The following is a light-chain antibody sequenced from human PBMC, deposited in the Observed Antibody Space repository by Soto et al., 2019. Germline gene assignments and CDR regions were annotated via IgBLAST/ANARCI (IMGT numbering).Light chain of an antibody. CDR1: SSDVGGYNY. J-gene: IGLJ2*01. CDR3: GSYTSSSTLVV. Sequence: QSVLTQPASVSGSPGQSITISCTGTSSDVGGYNYVSWYQRHPGKAPKLMIYDVSNRPSGVSNRFSGSKSGNTASLTISGLQAEDEADYYCGSYTSSSTLVVFGGGTKLTV. V-gene: IGLV2-14*01. CDR2: DVS.